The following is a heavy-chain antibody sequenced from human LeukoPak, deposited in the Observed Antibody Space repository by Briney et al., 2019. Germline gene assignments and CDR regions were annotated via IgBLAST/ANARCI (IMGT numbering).Heavy chain of an antibody. D-gene: IGHD3-3*01. CDR2: IYHSGST. V-gene: IGHV4-38-2*02. CDR1: SYSISSGYY. J-gene: IGHJ4*01. CDR3: AGDFWSGYYFRD. Sequence: SETLSLTCTVSSYSISSGYYWGWIRQPPGKGLEWIGSIYHSGSTYYNPSLKSRVTISVDTSKNQFSLKLSSVTAADTAVYYCAGDFWSGYYFRDWGQGTLVTVSS.